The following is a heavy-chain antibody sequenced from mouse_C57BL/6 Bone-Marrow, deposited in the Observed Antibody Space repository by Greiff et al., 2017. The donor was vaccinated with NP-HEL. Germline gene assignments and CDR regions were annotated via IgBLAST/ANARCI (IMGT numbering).Heavy chain of an antibody. J-gene: IGHJ1*03. CDR1: GYTFTSYW. CDR2: IDPNRGGT. D-gene: IGHD1-1*01. CDR3: ARYYYGSRGWYFDV. V-gene: IGHV1-72*01. Sequence: QVQLQQPGADLVKPGASVKLSCKASGYTFTSYWLPWVKQRPGRGLEWIGRIDPNRGGTKFNEKFKTKATLTVDKPSSTAYMQLSSLTAEDSAVYYCARYYYGSRGWYFDVWGTGTTVTVSS.